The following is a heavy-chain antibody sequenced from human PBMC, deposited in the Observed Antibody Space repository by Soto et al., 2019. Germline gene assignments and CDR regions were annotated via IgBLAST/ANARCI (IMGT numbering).Heavy chain of an antibody. Sequence: EVQLVESGGGLVKPGGSLRLSCAASGFSFSTYSMNWVRQAPGKGLEWLSSISSSRSYVYYADSVKGRFTVSRDNAKNSLYLQMDGLRAEDTAVYYCAREHDNADYFPPVAFDIWGQGTMVTVSS. CDR2: ISSSRSYV. CDR1: GFSFSTYS. V-gene: IGHV3-21*01. CDR3: AREHDNADYFPPVAFDI. D-gene: IGHD4-17*01. J-gene: IGHJ3*02.